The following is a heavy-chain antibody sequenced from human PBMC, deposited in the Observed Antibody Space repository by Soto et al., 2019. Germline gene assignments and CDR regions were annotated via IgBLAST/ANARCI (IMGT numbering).Heavy chain of an antibody. Sequence: SETLSLTCTVSGGSISSYYWSWIRQPPGKGLEWIGEINHSGSTNYNPSPKSRVTISVDTSKNQFSLKLSSVTAADTAVYYCARERAAGGWNGYYYYGMDVWGQGTTVTVSS. CDR3: ARERAAGGWNGYYYYGMDV. J-gene: IGHJ6*02. CDR2: INHSGST. CDR1: GGSISSYY. D-gene: IGHD1-1*01. V-gene: IGHV4-34*01.